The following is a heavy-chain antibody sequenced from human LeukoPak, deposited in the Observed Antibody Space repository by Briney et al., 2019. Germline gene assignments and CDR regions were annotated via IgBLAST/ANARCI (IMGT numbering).Heavy chain of an antibody. CDR1: GGSFSGYY. D-gene: IGHD5-24*01. CDR3: ARGLSNRDGYTY. V-gene: IGHV4-34*01. J-gene: IGHJ4*02. CDR2: INHSGST. Sequence: SETLSLTCAVYGGSFSGYYWSWIRQPPGKGLEWIGEINHSGSTNYNPSLKSRVTISVDTSKNQFSLKLCSVTAADTAVYYCARGLSNRDGYTYWGQGTLVTASS.